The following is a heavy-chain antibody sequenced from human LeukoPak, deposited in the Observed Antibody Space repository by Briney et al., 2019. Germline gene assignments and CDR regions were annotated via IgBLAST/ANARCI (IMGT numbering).Heavy chain of an antibody. D-gene: IGHD1-26*01. CDR3: ARATVGATTFDY. CDR2: IIPIFGTA. CDR1: GGTFSSYA. J-gene: IGHJ4*02. V-gene: IGHV1-69*01. Sequence: SVKVSCKASGGTFSSYAISWVRQAPGQGLEWMGGIIPIFGTANYAQKFQGRVTITADESTSTAYMELSSLRSEDTAVYYCARATVGATTFDYWGQGTLVTVSS.